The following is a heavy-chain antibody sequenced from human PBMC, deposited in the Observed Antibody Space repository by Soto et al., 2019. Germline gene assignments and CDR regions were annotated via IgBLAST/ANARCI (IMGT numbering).Heavy chain of an antibody. J-gene: IGHJ5*02. D-gene: IGHD3-10*01. V-gene: IGHV4-4*02. CDR2: IYHSGST. CDR3: ARKGITMVRGVIIMRNWFDP. CDR1: GGSISSSNW. Sequence: SETLSLTCAVSGGSISSSNWWSWVRQPPGKGLEWIGEIYHSGSTNYNPSLKSRVTISVDKSKNQFSLKLSSVTAADTAVYYCARKGITMVRGVIIMRNWFDPWGQGTLVTVSS.